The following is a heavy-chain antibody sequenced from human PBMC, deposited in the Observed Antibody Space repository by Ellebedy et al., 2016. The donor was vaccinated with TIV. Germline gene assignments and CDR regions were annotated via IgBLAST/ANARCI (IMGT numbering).Heavy chain of an antibody. V-gene: IGHV3-74*01. CDR3: ARDRRGLGV. Sequence: PGGSLRLSCAASGFTFNIYRMHWVRQVPGKGLMWVSRINSDGRSTSYADFVKGRFTISRDNSKNALYLHMNDLGVEDTAVYYCARDRRGLGVWGQGTTVTVSS. CDR2: INSDGRST. CDR1: GFTFNIYR. J-gene: IGHJ6*02.